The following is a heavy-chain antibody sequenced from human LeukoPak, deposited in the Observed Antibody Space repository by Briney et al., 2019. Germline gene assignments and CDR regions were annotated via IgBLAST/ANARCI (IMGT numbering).Heavy chain of an antibody. CDR3: ARDGYPVEMATTVNFQH. V-gene: IGHV1-69*13. CDR2: IIPIFGTA. J-gene: IGHJ1*01. CDR1: GGTFSSYA. D-gene: IGHD5-24*01. Sequence: SVKVSCKASGGTFSSYAISWVRQAPGQGLEWMGGIIPIFGTANYAQKFQGRVTITADESTSTAYMELSSLRSEDTAVYYCARDGYPVEMATTVNFQHWSQGTLVTVSS.